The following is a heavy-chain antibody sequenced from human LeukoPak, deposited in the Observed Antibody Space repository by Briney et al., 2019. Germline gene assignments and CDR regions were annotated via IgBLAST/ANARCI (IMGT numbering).Heavy chain of an antibody. V-gene: IGHV4-59*01. J-gene: IGHJ4*02. CDR2: IYNSGST. CDR3: ARELSD. D-gene: IGHD6-19*01. Sequence: PSETLSLTCTVSGGSSSAYYYTWIRQPPGKGLEWIGLIYNSGSTNYNPSLKSRVIISADTSKNQFSLKLTSVTAADTAVYYCARELSDWGQGTLVTVSS. CDR1: GGSSSAYY.